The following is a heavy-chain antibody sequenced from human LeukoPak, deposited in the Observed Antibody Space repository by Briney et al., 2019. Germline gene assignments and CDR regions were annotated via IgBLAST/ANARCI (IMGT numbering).Heavy chain of an antibody. Sequence: PSETLSLTCSVSGGSISGYKWAWIRQPPGKGLEWLGRSDDGGHTDYSPSLESRLTASIDKSKNQVSLKLTSVTAAVTAVYYCARAARRADGWAGGSYHWGQGIPVTVSS. V-gene: IGHV4-4*07. CDR2: SDDGGHT. J-gene: IGHJ4*02. D-gene: IGHD5-24*01. CDR1: GGSISGYK. CDR3: ARAARRADGWAGGSYH.